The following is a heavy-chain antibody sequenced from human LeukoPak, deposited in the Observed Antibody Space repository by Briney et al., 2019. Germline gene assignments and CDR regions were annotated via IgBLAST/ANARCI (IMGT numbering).Heavy chain of an antibody. D-gene: IGHD5-12*01. V-gene: IGHV4-30-4*01. Sequence: PSQTLSLTCTVSGGSISSGDYYWSWIRQPPGKGLEWIGYIYYSGSTYYNPSLKSRVTISVDTSKNQFSLKLSSVTAAGTAVYYCVRSVGEYRRSDHWGQGTLVTVSS. J-gene: IGHJ4*02. CDR1: GGSISSGDYY. CDR2: IYYSGST. CDR3: VRSVGEYRRSDH.